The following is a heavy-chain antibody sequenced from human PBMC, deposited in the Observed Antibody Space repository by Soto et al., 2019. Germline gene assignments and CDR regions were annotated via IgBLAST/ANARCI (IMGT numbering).Heavy chain of an antibody. CDR1: GGAISRGGYY. J-gene: IGHJ4*02. CDR2: VYYSGST. Sequence: PSETLSLTCTVSGGAISRGGYYFTGIRQHPGKGLEWIGPVYYSGSTNYNPSLKSRVTISVDTSKNQFSLKLSSVSAADTAVYYCARGAGGNFYFDYWGQGTLVTVSS. CDR3: ARGAGGNFYFDY. V-gene: IGHV4-31*03. D-gene: IGHD2-21*02.